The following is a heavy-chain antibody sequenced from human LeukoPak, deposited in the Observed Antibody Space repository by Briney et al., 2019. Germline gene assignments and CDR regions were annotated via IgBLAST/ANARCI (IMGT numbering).Heavy chain of an antibody. D-gene: IGHD3-22*01. CDR1: GFTFSSYW. Sequence: GGSLRLSCAASGFTFSSYWMHWVRQAPGKGLVWVSRINSDGSSTSYADSVEGRFTISRDNAKNTLYLQMNSLRAEDTAVYYCAGDSSGYYSWSGFSDYWGQGTLVTVSS. CDR3: AGDSSGYYSWSGFSDY. V-gene: IGHV3-74*01. CDR2: INSDGSST. J-gene: IGHJ4*02.